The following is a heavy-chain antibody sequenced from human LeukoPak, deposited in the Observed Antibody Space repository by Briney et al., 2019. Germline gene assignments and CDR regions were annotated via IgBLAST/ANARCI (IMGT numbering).Heavy chain of an antibody. V-gene: IGHV4-34*01. CDR3: ARDIVGAKDFDY. CDR1: GGSFSGYY. D-gene: IGHD1-26*01. CDR2: INHGGST. J-gene: IGHJ4*02. Sequence: SETLSLTCAVYGGSFSGYYWSWIRQPPGKGLEWIGEINHGGSTNYNPSLKSRVTISVGTSKNQFSLKLSSVTAADTAVYYCARDIVGAKDFDYWGQGTLVTVSS.